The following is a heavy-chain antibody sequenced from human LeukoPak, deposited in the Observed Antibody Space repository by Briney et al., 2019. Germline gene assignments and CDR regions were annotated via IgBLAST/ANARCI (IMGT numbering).Heavy chain of an antibody. CDR1: GFTLTNYD. CDR2: MNPINGNT. Sequence: GASVKVSCKASGFTLTNYDINWVRQAPGHGLEWMGWMNPINGNTGYARKFQGRVTMTRDTSISTAYMELRSLTSEDTAIYYCVRDGEGVAISVNFWFDPWGQGTLVTVSS. J-gene: IGHJ5*02. CDR3: VRDGEGVAISVNFWFDP. V-gene: IGHV1-8*01. D-gene: IGHD3-10*01.